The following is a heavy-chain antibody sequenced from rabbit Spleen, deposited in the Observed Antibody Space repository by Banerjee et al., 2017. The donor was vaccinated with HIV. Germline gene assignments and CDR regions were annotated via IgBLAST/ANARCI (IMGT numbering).Heavy chain of an antibody. CDR1: GLDFSGDSY. Sequence: QEHLKESGGGLVQPGGSLKLYCTASGLDFSGDSYDSYMCWVRQAPGKWLEWIACINTYTGKSVYASWATGRFTVSRTSSTTVTLQMTSLTAADTATYFCARDLAGVIGWNFSLWGPGTLVTVS. CDR2: INTYTGKS. D-gene: IGHD4-1*01. V-gene: IGHV1S45*01. J-gene: IGHJ4*01. CDR3: ARDLAGVIGWNFSL.